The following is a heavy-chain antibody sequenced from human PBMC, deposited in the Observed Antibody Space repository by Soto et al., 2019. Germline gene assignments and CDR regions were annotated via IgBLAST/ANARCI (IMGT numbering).Heavy chain of an antibody. V-gene: IGHV3-48*01. CDR3: VRDAGSLGY. CDR2: ITSGSSTI. J-gene: IGHJ4*02. CDR1: GFTFSSYS. Sequence: GGSLRLSCVVSGFTFSSYSMDWVRQAPGKGLECVSYITSGSSTIHYADSVKGRFTISRDNAKNSVFLQMNSLRVEDTAVYYCVRDAGSLGYWGQGTLVTVSS. D-gene: IGHD3-10*01.